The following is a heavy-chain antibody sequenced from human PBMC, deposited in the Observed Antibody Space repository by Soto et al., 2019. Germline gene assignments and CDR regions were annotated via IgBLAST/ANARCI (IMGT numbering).Heavy chain of an antibody. J-gene: IGHJ4*02. CDR2: IFWNGEK. Sequence: ESGPVLVKPTETLTLTCTVSGFSLSNARMGVTWIRQPPGKALEWLAHIFWNGEKSYSTSLKSRLAISKDTSKSQVVLTMTNMDPVDTATYYCARIRTGQWLGGFDYWGQGTLVTVSS. CDR1: GFSLSNARMG. V-gene: IGHV2-26*01. CDR3: ARIRTGQWLGGFDY. D-gene: IGHD6-19*01.